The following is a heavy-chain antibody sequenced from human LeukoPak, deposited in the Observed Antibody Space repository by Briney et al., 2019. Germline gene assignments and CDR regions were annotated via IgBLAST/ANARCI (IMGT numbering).Heavy chain of an antibody. CDR2: IRSKANSYAT. CDR1: GFTFSGSA. V-gene: IGHV3-73*01. D-gene: IGHD3-22*01. CDR3: TSTTYYYDSGGFDP. Sequence: PGGSLRLSYAASGFTFSGSAMHWVRQASGKGLEWVGRIRSKANSYATAYAASVKGRFTISRDDSKNTAYLQMNSLKTEDTAVYYCTSTTYYYDSGGFDPWGQGTLVTVSS. J-gene: IGHJ5*02.